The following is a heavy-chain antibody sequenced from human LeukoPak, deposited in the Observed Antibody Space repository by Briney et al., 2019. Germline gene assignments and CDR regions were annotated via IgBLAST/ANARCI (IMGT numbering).Heavy chain of an antibody. J-gene: IGHJ4*02. Sequence: SETLSLTCAVYGGSFSGYYWSWLRQPPGKGLEWIGEINHSGSTNYNPSLKSRVTISVDTSKNQFSLKLSSVTAADTAVYYCAIGLGNYDFWSGYYPQFDYWGQGTLVTVSS. CDR2: INHSGST. CDR1: GGSFSGYY. CDR3: AIGLGNYDFWSGYYPQFDY. D-gene: IGHD3-3*01. V-gene: IGHV4-34*01.